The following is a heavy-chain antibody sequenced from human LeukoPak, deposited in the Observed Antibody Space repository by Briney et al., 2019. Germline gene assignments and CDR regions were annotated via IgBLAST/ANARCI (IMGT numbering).Heavy chain of an antibody. V-gene: IGHV4-30-4*01. Sequence: SETLSLTCTVSGGSISSGDYYWSWIRQPPGKGLEWIGYIYYSGSTYYNPSLKSRVTISVDTSKNQFSLKLSSVTAADTAVYYCARVGVGQRAARVFDPWGQGTLVTVSS. D-gene: IGHD6-6*01. CDR2: IYYSGST. CDR1: GGSISSGDYY. CDR3: ARVGVGQRAARVFDP. J-gene: IGHJ5*02.